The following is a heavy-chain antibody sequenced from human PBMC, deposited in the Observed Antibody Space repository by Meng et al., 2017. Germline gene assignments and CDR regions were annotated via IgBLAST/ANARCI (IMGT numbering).Heavy chain of an antibody. D-gene: IGHD2-15*01. J-gene: IGHJ4*01. V-gene: IGHV4-39*07. CDR2: FYYGGST. Sequence: GSLRLSCTVSGGSISSSGYYWVWIRQPPGKGLEWIGNFYYGGSTYYNPSLKSRVTMSVDTSKNQFSLILTSLTAADTAVYFCARRSGDTSNFDSWGHGKRVTVAS. CDR3: ARRSGDTSNFDS. CDR1: GGSISSSGYY.